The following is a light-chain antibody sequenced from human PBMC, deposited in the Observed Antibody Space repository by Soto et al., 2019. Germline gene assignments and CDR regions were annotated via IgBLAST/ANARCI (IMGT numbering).Light chain of an antibody. CDR3: FSSAGSTYG. J-gene: IGLJ1*01. V-gene: IGLV2-23*01. CDR2: EGT. CDR1: SSDVGSYNF. Sequence: QSALTQPASVSGSPGQSITISCTGTSSDVGSYNFVSWYQQYTGKVPKLMMYEGTKRPSGFSNRFSGSKSGNTASLTISGLQAEDEADYYCFSSAGSTYGFGTGTKLTVL.